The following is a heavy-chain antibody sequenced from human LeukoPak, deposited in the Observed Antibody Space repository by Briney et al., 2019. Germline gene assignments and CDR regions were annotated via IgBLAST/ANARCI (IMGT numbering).Heavy chain of an antibody. V-gene: IGHV3-23*01. CDR1: GFTFSSYA. Sequence: SGGSLRLSCAASGFTFSSYAMSWVRQAPGKGLEWVSAISGSGGSTYYADSVKGRFTISRDNSKNTLYLQMNSLRAEDTAVYYCAKASLDSSGYYYFSGGYYFDYWGQGTLVTVSS. CDR2: ISGSGGST. D-gene: IGHD3-22*01. J-gene: IGHJ4*02. CDR3: AKASLDSSGYYYFSGGYYFDY.